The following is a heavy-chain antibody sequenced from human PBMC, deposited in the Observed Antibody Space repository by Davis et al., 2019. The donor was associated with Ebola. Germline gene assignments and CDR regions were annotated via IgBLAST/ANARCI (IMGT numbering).Heavy chain of an antibody. Sequence: SETLSLTCTVSGGSISSYYWSWIRQPPGKGLEWIGYIYYSGSTNYNPSLKSRVTMSVDTSKNQFSLKLSSVTAADTAVYYCARGNYDDYIVLYYYNMDVWGQGTTVTVSS. J-gene: IGHJ6*02. CDR1: GGSISSYY. V-gene: IGHV4-59*01. CDR2: IYYSGST. CDR3: ARGNYDDYIVLYYYNMDV. D-gene: IGHD4-17*01.